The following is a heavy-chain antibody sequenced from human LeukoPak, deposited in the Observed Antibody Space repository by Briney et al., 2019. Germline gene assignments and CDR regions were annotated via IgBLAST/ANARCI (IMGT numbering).Heavy chain of an antibody. D-gene: IGHD3-22*01. CDR1: RFTFSDYG. J-gene: IGHJ6*02. CDR2: VSYGEKKE. CDR3: ARDSQGGGYYYFFATDV. V-gene: IGHV3-30*03. Sequence: GGSLRLSCAASRFTFSDYGMQWLRQAPGKGLEWVAVVSYGEKKEIYAESVKGRFTISRDNSKNMLFLEMNSLRVEDTAVYYCARDSQGGGYYYFFATDVWGQGTTVTVSS.